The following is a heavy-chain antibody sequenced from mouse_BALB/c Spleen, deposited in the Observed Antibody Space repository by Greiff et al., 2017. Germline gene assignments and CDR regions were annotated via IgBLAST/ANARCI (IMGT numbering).Heavy chain of an antibody. CDR3: ARHRPAWFAY. J-gene: IGHJ3*01. CDR1: GFAFSSYD. V-gene: IGHV5-12-1*01. CDR2: ISSGGGST. Sequence: EVKLVESGGGLVKPGGSLKLSCAASGFAFSSYDMSWVRQTPEKRLEWVAYISSGGGSTYYPDTVKGRFTISRDNAKNTLYLQMSSLKSEDTAMYYCARHRPAWFAYWGQGTLVTVSA.